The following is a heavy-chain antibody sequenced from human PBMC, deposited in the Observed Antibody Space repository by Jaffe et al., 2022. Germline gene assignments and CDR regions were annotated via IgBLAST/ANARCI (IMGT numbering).Heavy chain of an antibody. V-gene: IGHV3-30*02. CDR2: IRYDVNNK. D-gene: IGHD6-13*01. Sequence: QVQLVESGGGVVQPGGSLRLSCEASGFTFSGYGMHWVRQAPGKGLEWVAYIRYDVNNKYYADSVKGRFTISRDNSKNTLYLQMNSLRADDTAVYYCAKGGTSNWYPVFDHWGQGTLVTVSS. CDR3: AKGGTSNWYPVFDH. J-gene: IGHJ4*02. CDR1: GFTFSGYG.